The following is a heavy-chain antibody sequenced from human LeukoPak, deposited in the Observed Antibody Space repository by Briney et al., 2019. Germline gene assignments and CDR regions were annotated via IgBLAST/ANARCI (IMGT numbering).Heavy chain of an antibody. J-gene: IGHJ6*03. CDR2: ISGSGGST. Sequence: TGGSLRLSCAASGFTFSSYAMSWVRQAPVKGLEWVSAISGSGGSTYYADSVKGRFTISRDNSKNTLYLQMNSLRAEDTAVYYCARTGEAANYYYYYMDVWGKGTTVTVSS. D-gene: IGHD7-27*01. CDR3: ARTGEAANYYYYYMDV. V-gene: IGHV3-23*01. CDR1: GFTFSSYA.